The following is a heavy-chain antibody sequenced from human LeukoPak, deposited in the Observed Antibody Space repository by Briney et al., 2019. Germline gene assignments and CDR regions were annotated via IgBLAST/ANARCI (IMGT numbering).Heavy chain of an antibody. CDR1: GGSINSYY. CDR3: ATGAGWYSN. V-gene: IGHV4-59*01. Sequence: SETLSLTCSVSGGSINSYYWSWIRQPPGKGLEWIGYIYYNGITNYNPSLKSRVTISLDTSKNQFSLRLTSVTAADTAVYYCATGAGWYSNWGQGTLVTVSS. J-gene: IGHJ4*02. D-gene: IGHD6-19*01. CDR2: IYYNGIT.